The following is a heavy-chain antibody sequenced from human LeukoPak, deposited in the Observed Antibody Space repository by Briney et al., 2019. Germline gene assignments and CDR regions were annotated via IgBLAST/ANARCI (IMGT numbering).Heavy chain of an antibody. J-gene: IGHJ3*02. D-gene: IGHD1-1*01. CDR2: ISSSSSTI. V-gene: IGHV3-48*01. CDR3: ARDTKRWNDVIHAFDI. CDR1: GFTFSSYS. Sequence: GGSLRLSCAASGFTFSSYSMNWVRQAPGKGLEWVSYISSSSSTIYYADSVKGRFTISRDNAKNSLYLQMNSLRAEDTAVYYCARDTKRWNDVIHAFDIWGQGTMVTVSS.